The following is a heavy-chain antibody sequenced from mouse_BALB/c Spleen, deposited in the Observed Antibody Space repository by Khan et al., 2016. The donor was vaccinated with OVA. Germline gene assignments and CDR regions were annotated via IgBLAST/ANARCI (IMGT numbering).Heavy chain of an antibody. CDR1: GHTFTSYW. Sequence: VQLVESGAELAKPGASVKMSCTASGHTFTSYWMHWIKQRPGQGLEWIGYIYPTSGYTDYNQKFKDKATLTADKSSSTAYMQLSSLTSDDSAVYYCARDRIDYWGQGTALTVSS. CDR2: IYPTSGYT. V-gene: IGHV1-7*01. CDR3: ARDRIDY. J-gene: IGHJ2*01.